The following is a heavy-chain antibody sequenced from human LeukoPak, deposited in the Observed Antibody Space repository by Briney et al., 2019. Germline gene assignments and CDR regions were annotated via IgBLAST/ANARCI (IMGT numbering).Heavy chain of an antibody. CDR2: IKQDGSEK. CDR1: GFTISSNW. J-gene: IGHJ6*02. Sequence: GGTLRLSCAASGFTISSNWMTWVRQPPGRGLEWVANIKQDGSEKYYVDSVKGRFTISRANAKRSLYLQMNSLRAEDTAVYYCARDGFCSSTTCYVPDYYNMDVWGQGTTVTVSS. V-gene: IGHV3-7*01. D-gene: IGHD2-2*03. CDR3: ARDGFCSSTTCYVPDYYNMDV.